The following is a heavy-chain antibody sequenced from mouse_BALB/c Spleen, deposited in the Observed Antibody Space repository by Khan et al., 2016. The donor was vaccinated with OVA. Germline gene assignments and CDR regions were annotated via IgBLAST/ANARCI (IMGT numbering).Heavy chain of an antibody. CDR1: GYSITSGYS. V-gene: IGHV3-1*02. D-gene: IGHD2-1*01. CDR2: IYHSGSI. J-gene: IGHJ4*01. CDR3: ARDGNYMDY. Sequence: EVQLQESGPDLAKPSQSLSLTCTVTGYSITSGYSWYWIRQFPGNKLEWMGYIYHSGSINYNPSLKSRFSITRDTSKNLFFLQLNSVTTEDTATYYCARDGNYMDYWGQGTSVTVSS.